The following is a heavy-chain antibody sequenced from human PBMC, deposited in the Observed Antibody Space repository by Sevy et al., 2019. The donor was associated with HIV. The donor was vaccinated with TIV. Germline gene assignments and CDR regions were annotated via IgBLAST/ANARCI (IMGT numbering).Heavy chain of an antibody. J-gene: IGHJ6*02. CDR1: GGSISSYY. D-gene: IGHD2-21*01. Sequence: SETLSLTCTVSGGSISSYYWSWIRQPPGKGLEWIGYIYYSGSTNYNPSLKSRVTISVDTSKNQFSLKLSSVTAADTPVYYCARDWVLCGGDCYYGMDVWGQGTTVTVSS. V-gene: IGHV4-59*01. CDR3: ARDWVLCGGDCYYGMDV. CDR2: IYYSGST.